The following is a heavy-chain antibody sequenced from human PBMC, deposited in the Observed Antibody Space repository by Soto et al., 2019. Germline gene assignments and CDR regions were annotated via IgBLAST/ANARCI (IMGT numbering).Heavy chain of an antibody. V-gene: IGHV4-34*01. Sequence: LSETLSLTCAVYGGSFSGYYWSWIRQPPGKGLEWIGEINHSGSTNYNPSLKSRVTISVDTSKNQFSLKLSSVTAADTAVYYCARGLYDYIWGSYRATYFDYWGQGTLVTVSS. CDR1: GGSFSGYY. J-gene: IGHJ4*02. D-gene: IGHD3-16*02. CDR2: INHSGST. CDR3: ARGLYDYIWGSYRATYFDY.